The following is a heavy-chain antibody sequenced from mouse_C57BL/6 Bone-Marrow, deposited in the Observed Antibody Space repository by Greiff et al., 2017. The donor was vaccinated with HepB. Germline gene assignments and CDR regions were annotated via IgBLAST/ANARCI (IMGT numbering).Heavy chain of an antibody. Sequence: EVMLVESGGGLVQPGGSLSLSCAASGFTFTDYYMSWVRQPPGKALEWLGFIRNKANGYTTEYSASVKGRFTISRDNSQSILYLQMNALRAEDSATYYCARYYYYGSSHYAMDYWGQGTSVTVSS. D-gene: IGHD1-1*01. CDR2: IRNKANGYTT. J-gene: IGHJ4*01. V-gene: IGHV7-3*01. CDR1: GFTFTDYY. CDR3: ARYYYYGSSHYAMDY.